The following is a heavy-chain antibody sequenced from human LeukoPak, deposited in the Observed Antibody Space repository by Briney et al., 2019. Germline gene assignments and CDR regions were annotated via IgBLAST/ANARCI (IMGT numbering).Heavy chain of an antibody. CDR1: GYTFTSYG. J-gene: IGHJ5*02. D-gene: IGHD2-2*01. CDR3: ARDLGCSSTSCPPIDWFDP. CDR2: ISAYNGNT. Sequence: ASVKASCKASGYTFTSYGISWVRQAPGQGLEWMGWISAYNGNTNYAQKLQGRVTMTTDTSTSTAYMELRSLRSDDTAVYYCARDLGCSSTSCPPIDWFDPWGQGTLVTVSS. V-gene: IGHV1-18*01.